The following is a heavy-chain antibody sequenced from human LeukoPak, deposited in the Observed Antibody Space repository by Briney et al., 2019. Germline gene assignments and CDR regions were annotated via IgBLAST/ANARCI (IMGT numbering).Heavy chain of an antibody. CDR2: IYYSGST. J-gene: IGHJ6*02. D-gene: IGHD1-26*01. CDR1: GGSISSYY. CDR3: TGATPYYYYGMDV. V-gene: IGHV4-59*08. Sequence: SETLSLTCTVSGGSISSYYWSWIRQPPGKGLEWIGYIYYSGSTNYSPSLKSRVTISVDTSKNQFSLKLSSVTAADTAVYYCTGATPYYYYGMDVWGQGTTVTVSS.